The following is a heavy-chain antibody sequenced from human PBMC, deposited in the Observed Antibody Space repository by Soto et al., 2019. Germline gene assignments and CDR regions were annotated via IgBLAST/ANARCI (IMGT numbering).Heavy chain of an antibody. V-gene: IGHV5-51*01. CDR2: IYPGDSDT. J-gene: IGHJ6*02. D-gene: IGHD1-26*01. CDR3: ARAKGELLRDYYYYCMDV. Sequence: GESLKISCKGSGYSFTSYWIGWVRQMPGKGLEWMGIIYPGDSDTRYSPSFQGQGTISADKAISTAYLQWSSLKASDTAMYYCARAKGELLRDYYYYCMDVWGQGTTVTVSS. CDR1: GYSFTSYW.